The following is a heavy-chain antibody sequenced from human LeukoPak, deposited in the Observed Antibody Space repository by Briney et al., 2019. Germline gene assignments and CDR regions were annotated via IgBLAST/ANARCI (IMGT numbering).Heavy chain of an antibody. Sequence: SETLSLTCAVYGGSFSGYYWSWIRRPPGKGLEWIGEINHSGSTNYNPSLKSRVTISVDTSKNQFSLKLSSVTAADTAVYYCARAAYSGSLRRAEYFQHWGQGTLVTVSS. CDR2: INHSGST. CDR1: GGSFSGYY. V-gene: IGHV4-34*01. J-gene: IGHJ1*01. D-gene: IGHD1-26*01. CDR3: ARAAYSGSLRRAEYFQH.